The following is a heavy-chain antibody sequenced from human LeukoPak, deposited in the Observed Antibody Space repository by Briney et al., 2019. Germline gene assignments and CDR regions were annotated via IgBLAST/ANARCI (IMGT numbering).Heavy chain of an antibody. CDR3: ARAHERQLWSSGVDY. D-gene: IGHD5-18*01. V-gene: IGHV4-38-2*02. J-gene: IGHJ4*02. Sequence: SETLSLTCSVSGYSISSDYYWGWIRQPPGTGLEWIGSFYHSGTTYYNPSLKSRVTISVDTSQNQFSLKLSSVTAADTAVYYCARAHERQLWSSGVDYWGQGTLVTVSS. CDR1: GYSISSDYY. CDR2: FYHSGTT.